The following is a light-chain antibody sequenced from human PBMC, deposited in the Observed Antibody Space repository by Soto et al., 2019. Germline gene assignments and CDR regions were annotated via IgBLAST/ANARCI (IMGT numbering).Light chain of an antibody. CDR3: QQYDNLPRGVT. CDR2: DAS. V-gene: IGKV1-33*01. CDR1: QDISNY. J-gene: IGKJ2*01. Sequence: DIQMTQSPSSLSASVGDRVTITCQASQDISNYLNWYQQKPGKAPKLLIYDASNLETGVPSRFSGSGSGTDFTCTISSLQPEDIATYYCQQYDNLPRGVTFGQGTKLEIK.